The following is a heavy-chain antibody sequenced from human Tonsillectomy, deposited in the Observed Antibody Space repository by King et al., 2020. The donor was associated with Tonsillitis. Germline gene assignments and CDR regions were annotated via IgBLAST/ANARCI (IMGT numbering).Heavy chain of an antibody. J-gene: IGHJ3*02. CDR3: ARAELVTMIVVGAFDI. CDR1: GYTFTSYG. CDR2: ISAYNGNT. D-gene: IGHD3-22*01. Sequence: VQLVESGAEVKKPGASVKVSCKASGYTFTSYGISWVRQAPGQGLEWMGWISAYNGNTNYAQKLQGRVTMTTDTSTSTAYMELRSLRSDDTAVYYCARAELVTMIVVGAFDIWGQGTMVTVSS. V-gene: IGHV1-18*01.